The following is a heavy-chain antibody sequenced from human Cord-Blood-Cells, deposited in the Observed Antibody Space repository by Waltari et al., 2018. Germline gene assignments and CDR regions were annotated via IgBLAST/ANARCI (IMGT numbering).Heavy chain of an antibody. CDR2: IYSGGST. CDR1: GFTVSSNY. Sequence: EVQLVETGGGLIQPGGSLRLSCAASGFTVSSNYMSWVRPAPGKGLEWVSVIYSGGSTYYADSVKGRFTISRDNSKNTLYLQMNSLRAEDTAVYYCARGPSATGTLDAFDIWGQGTMVTVSS. V-gene: IGHV3-53*02. D-gene: IGHD1-7*01. J-gene: IGHJ3*02. CDR3: ARGPSATGTLDAFDI.